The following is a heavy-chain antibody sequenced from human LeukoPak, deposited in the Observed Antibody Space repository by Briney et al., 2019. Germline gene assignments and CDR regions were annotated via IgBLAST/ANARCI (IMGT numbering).Heavy chain of an antibody. CDR3: ASSKRITIFGVVITPPLHFDY. Sequence: SETLSLTCAVYGGSFSGYYWSWIRQPPGKGLEWIGEINHSGSTNYNPSLKSRVTISVDTPKNQFSLKLSSVTAADTAVYYCASSKRITIFGVVITPPLHFDYWGQGTLVTVSS. V-gene: IGHV4-34*01. J-gene: IGHJ4*02. D-gene: IGHD3-3*01. CDR2: INHSGST. CDR1: GGSFSGYY.